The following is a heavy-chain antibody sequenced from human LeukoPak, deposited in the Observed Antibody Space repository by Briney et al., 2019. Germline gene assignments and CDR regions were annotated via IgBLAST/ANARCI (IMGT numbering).Heavy chain of an antibody. V-gene: IGHV3-33*06. Sequence: PGRSLRLSCAASGFTFSSYGMHWVRQAPGKGLEWVAVIWYDGSNKYYADSVKGRFTISRDNSKNTLYPQMNSLRAEDTAVYYCAKVSDYYDSSGYHYWGQGTLVTVSS. J-gene: IGHJ4*02. CDR3: AKVSDYYDSSGYHY. D-gene: IGHD3-22*01. CDR1: GFTFSSYG. CDR2: IWYDGSNK.